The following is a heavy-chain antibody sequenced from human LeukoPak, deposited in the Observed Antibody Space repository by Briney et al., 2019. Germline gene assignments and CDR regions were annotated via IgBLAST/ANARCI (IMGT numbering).Heavy chain of an antibody. J-gene: IGHJ4*02. D-gene: IGHD6-19*01. CDR1: GGTFSSYA. CDR3: ARGIVGYSSGWPYYFDY. CDR2: ISAYNGNT. Sequence: ASVKVSCKAAGGTFSSYAISWVRQAPGQGLEWMGWISAYNGNTNYAQKLQGRVTMTTDTSTSTAYMELRSLRSDDTAVYYCARGIVGYSSGWPYYFDYWGQGTLATVSS. V-gene: IGHV1-18*01.